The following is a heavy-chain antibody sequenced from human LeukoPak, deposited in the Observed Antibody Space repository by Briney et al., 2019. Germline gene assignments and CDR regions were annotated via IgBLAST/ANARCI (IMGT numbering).Heavy chain of an antibody. CDR2: INPNSGGT. CDR1: GYTFIDYY. J-gene: IGHJ2*01. CDR3: AKNMGYGDYWYFDL. D-gene: IGHD4-17*01. V-gene: IGHV1-2*02. Sequence: ASVKVSCTASGYTFIDYYIHWVRQAPGEGLEWMGWINPNSGGTNYAQKFQGSVTMTRDTSISTAYMELTRLNSDDTAVYYCAKNMGYGDYWYFDLRGRGTLVTVSS.